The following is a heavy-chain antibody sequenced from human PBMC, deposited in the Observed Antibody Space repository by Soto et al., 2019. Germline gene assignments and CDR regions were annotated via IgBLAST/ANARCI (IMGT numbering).Heavy chain of an antibody. Sequence: ASVKVSCKASGFTFTSSAVQWVRQARGQRLEWIGWIVVGSGNTSYAQKFQERVTITRDMSTSTAYMELSSLRSEDTAVYYCAADGGYDSPFDYWGQGTLVTVSS. V-gene: IGHV1-58*01. CDR1: GFTFTSSA. D-gene: IGHD5-12*01. CDR3: AADGGYDSPFDY. CDR2: IVVGSGNT. J-gene: IGHJ4*02.